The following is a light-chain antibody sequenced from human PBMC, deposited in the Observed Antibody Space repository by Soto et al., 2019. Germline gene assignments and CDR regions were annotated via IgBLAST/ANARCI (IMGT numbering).Light chain of an antibody. CDR1: QSISSGY. CDR2: GAS. CDR3: QQYGGCPLET. V-gene: IGKV3-20*01. J-gene: IGKJ4*01. Sequence: ETVLTQSPGTLSLSPGERATLSCRASQSISSGYLAWYQQRPGQAPRLLISGASTRATGIPDRFSGSGSGTAFSLTISSLQPEDFAVFYCQQYGGCPLETFGEGTKVEIK.